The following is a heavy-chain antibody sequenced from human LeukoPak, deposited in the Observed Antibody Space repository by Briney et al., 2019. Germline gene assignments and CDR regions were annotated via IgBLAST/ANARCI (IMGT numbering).Heavy chain of an antibody. CDR1: GFTFSSHW. CDR2: INSDGSST. CDR3: ARGPLKLRYFDWVYDY. V-gene: IGHV3-74*01. D-gene: IGHD3-9*01. J-gene: IGHJ4*02. Sequence: PGGSLRLSCAASGFTFSSHWMHWVRQAPGKGLVWVSRINSDGSSTSYADSVKGRFTISRDNAKNTLYLQMNSLRAEDTAVYYCARGPLKLRYFDWVYDYWGQGTLVTVSS.